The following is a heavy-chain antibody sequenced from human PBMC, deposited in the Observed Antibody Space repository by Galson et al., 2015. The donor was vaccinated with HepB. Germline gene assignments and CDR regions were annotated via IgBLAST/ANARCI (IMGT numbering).Heavy chain of an antibody. CDR3: GRDLRGSGWYVDY. V-gene: IGHV3-7*01. CDR1: GFTFSSYW. J-gene: IGHJ4*02. CDR2: IKQDGSEK. D-gene: IGHD6-19*01. Sequence: FLRLSCAASGFTFSSYWMSWVRQAPGKGLEWVANIKQDGSEKYYVDSVKGRFTISRDNAKNSLFLQMNSLRAEDTAVYYCGRDLRGSGWYVDYWGQGTLVTVSS.